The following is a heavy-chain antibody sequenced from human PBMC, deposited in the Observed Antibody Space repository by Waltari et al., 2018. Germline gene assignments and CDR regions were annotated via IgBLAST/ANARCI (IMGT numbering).Heavy chain of an antibody. CDR1: GGSFSGYY. V-gene: IGHV4-34*01. Sequence: QVQLQQWGAGLLKPSETLSLTCAVYGGSFSGYYWSWIRQPPGKGLGGIGEINHSASTNYNPSLKSRVTISVDTSKNQFSLKLSSVTAADTAVYYCARGNPQNWFDPWGQGTLVTVSS. CDR2: INHSAST. J-gene: IGHJ5*02. CDR3: ARGNPQNWFDP.